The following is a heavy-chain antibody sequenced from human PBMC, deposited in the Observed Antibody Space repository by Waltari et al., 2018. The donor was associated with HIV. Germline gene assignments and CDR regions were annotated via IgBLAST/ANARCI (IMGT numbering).Heavy chain of an antibody. Sequence: QVHLQESGPGVVKPSETLSLTCIVSGGSISGHYWSWIRQSPGKGLEYIGYNYYRGTPNSNPSLKGRSSITLDTSKYQFSLNLGFVTAADTAMYYCARLQLMDPVEWYGESPIDHWGQGTLVTVSS. V-gene: IGHV4-59*08. CDR2: NYYRGTP. CDR1: GGSISGHY. J-gene: IGHJ4*02. D-gene: IGHD3-3*01. CDR3: ARLQLMDPVEWYGESPIDH.